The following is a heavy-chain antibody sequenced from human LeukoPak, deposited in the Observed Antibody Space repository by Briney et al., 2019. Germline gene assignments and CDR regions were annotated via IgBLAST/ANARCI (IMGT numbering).Heavy chain of an antibody. Sequence: GSLRLSCAASGFTFSSYSMNWVRQAPGKGLEWVSSISSSSSYIYYADSVKGRFTISRDNAKNSLYLQMNSLRAEDTAVYYCAREGRSYDYVWGSYRSSFDYWGQGTLVTVSS. V-gene: IGHV3-21*01. CDR3: AREGRSYDYVWGSYRSSFDY. J-gene: IGHJ4*02. CDR1: GFTFSSYS. CDR2: ISSSSSYI. D-gene: IGHD3-16*02.